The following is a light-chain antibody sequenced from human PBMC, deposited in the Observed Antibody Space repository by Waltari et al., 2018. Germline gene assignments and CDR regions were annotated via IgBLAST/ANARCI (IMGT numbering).Light chain of an antibody. CDR3: ASFTGNVV. V-gene: IGLV2-14*03. Sequence: QSALTQPASVSGSPGQSINISCTGTSSDVGGYNYVSWYQQHPGKAPKLLIYDVDYRPSGVSNRFSGSKTVNTASLTISGLQAVDEAVYYCASFTGNVVFGGGTKLTVL. CDR1: SSDVGGYNY. CDR2: DVD. J-gene: IGLJ2*01.